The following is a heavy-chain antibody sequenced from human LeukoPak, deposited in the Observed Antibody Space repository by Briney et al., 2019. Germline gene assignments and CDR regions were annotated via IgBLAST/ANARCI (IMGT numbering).Heavy chain of an antibody. J-gene: IGHJ4*02. Sequence: PGGSLRRSCTASGFTFGDYAMSWFRQAPGKGLEWVGFIRSKTYGGTTGYAASVKDTFTISRDDSKSVVYLQMNSLKTEDTAFYYCTRGVGQQLIPPDYWGQGTLVTVSS. CDR2: IRSKTYGGTT. CDR3: TRGVGQQLIPPDY. CDR1: GFTFGDYA. V-gene: IGHV3-49*03. D-gene: IGHD6-13*01.